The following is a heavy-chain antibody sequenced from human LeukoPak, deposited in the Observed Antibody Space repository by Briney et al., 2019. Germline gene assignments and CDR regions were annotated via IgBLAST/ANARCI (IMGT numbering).Heavy chain of an antibody. CDR1: GYTFTSYG. Sequence: ASVKVSCKASGYTFTSYGISWVRQAPGQGLEWMGWISAYNGNTNYAQKLQGRVTMTTDTSTSTAYMELRSLRSDDTAVYYCARAPNLYCSSTSCFSPPTDYYYGMDVWGQGTTVTVSS. D-gene: IGHD2-2*01. CDR3: ARAPNLYCSSTSCFSPPTDYYYGMDV. J-gene: IGHJ6*02. V-gene: IGHV1-18*01. CDR2: ISAYNGNT.